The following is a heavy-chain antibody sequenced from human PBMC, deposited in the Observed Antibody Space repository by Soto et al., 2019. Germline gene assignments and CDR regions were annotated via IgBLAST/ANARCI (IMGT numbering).Heavy chain of an antibody. J-gene: IGHJ6*02. D-gene: IGHD6-6*01. CDR3: ARGGCWDSSSSGEYYYGMDV. V-gene: IGHV4-30-4*01. CDR1: GGSISSGDYY. Sequence: QVQLQESGPGLVKPSQTLSLTCTVSGGSISSGDYYWSWIRQPPGKGLEWIGYIYYSGSTYYNPSLKSRVTISVDTSKNQFSLKLSSVTAADTAVYYCARGGCWDSSSSGEYYYGMDVWGQGTTVTVSS. CDR2: IYYSGST.